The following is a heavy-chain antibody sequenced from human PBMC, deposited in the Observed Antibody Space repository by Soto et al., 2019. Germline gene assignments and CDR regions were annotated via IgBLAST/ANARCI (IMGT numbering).Heavy chain of an antibody. J-gene: IGHJ4*02. CDR3: ASSGGYWGIDY. CDR1: GDTFTSYA. CDR2: INAGNGNT. V-gene: IGHV1-3*05. D-gene: IGHD7-27*01. Sequence: QVQLVQSGAEEKKPGASVKVSCKASGDTFTSYALHWVRQAPGQRLEWMGWINAGNGNTKYSQKLQDRVTITRDTSASTAYMELSSLRSEDTAVYYCASSGGYWGIDYWGQGTLVTVSS.